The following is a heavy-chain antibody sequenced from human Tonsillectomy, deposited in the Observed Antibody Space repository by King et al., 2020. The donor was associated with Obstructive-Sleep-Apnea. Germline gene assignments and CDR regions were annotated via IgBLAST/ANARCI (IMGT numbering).Heavy chain of an antibody. CDR1: GFTFEDYA. Sequence: VQRVESGGVVVQPGGSLILSCSASGFTFEDYAMYWVRQAPGKGVEGVSLISWDGWSTYFAYSVKGRFTISRDNSKNSLYLQMNSLRAEDTALYYCAKDPWRWSSGYYYFDYWGQGTLVTVSS. CDR2: ISWDGWST. D-gene: IGHD3-22*01. CDR3: AKDPWRWSSGYYYFDY. J-gene: IGHJ4*02. V-gene: IGHV3-43D*03.